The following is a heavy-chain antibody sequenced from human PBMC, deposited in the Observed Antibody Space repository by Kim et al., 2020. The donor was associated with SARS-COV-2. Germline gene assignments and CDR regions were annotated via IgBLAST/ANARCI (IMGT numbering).Heavy chain of an antibody. CDR1: GFTFSSYG. CDR2: ISYDGSNK. Sequence: GGSLRLSCAASGFTFSSYGMHWVRQAPGKGLEWVAVISYDGSNKYYADSVKGRFTISRDNSKNTLYLQMNSLRAEDTAVYYCAKDPSTWGWLQGGGRHYGMDVWGQGTTATVSS. V-gene: IGHV3-30*18. CDR3: AKDPSTWGWLQGGGRHYGMDV. J-gene: IGHJ6*02. D-gene: IGHD5-12*01.